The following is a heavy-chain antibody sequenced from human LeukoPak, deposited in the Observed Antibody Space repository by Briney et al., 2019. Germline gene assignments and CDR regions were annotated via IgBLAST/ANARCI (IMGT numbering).Heavy chain of an antibody. CDR1: GFIFRSYG. CDR2: ISYDGRNK. CDR3: AKDRGSGWYDALDI. D-gene: IGHD6-19*01. J-gene: IGHJ3*02. Sequence: PGGSLRLSCAASGFIFRSYGMHWLRQAPGKGLEWVAVISYDGRNKYYADSAKGRFTISRDNSKNTLYLQVISLRAEDTAVYYCAKDRGSGWYDALDIWGQGTMVTVSS. V-gene: IGHV3-30*18.